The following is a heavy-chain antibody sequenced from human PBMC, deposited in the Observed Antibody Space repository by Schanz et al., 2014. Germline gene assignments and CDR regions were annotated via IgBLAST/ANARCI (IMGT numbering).Heavy chain of an antibody. CDR1: GFAFSSFA. J-gene: IGHJ6*02. CDR2: ISASGGDT. Sequence: EVQLMESGGGLVKPGGSLRLSCVASGFAFSSFAMTWVRQAPGKGLEWLSVISASGGDTYYADSVKGRFTISRDNSKNTLYLQMNSLRAEDTAVYYCLAPDYGMDVWGQGTTVTVSS. V-gene: IGHV3-23*01. CDR3: LAPDYGMDV.